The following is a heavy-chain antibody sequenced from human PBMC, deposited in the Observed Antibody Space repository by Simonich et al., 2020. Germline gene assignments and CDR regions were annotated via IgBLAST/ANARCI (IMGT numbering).Heavy chain of an antibody. D-gene: IGHD3-10*01. V-gene: IGHV1-69*09. J-gene: IGHJ4*02. CDR3: ARTNTMRELDTMVRGVDYFDY. CDR1: GGTFSSYA. CDR2: ISPILVIA. Sequence: QVQLVQSGAEVKKPGSSVKVSCKASGGTFSSYAISWVRQAPGQGLEWMGGISPILVIANYAQKVQGRVTITADKSTSTAYMELSSLRSEDTAVYYCARTNTMRELDTMVRGVDYFDYWGQGTLVTVSS.